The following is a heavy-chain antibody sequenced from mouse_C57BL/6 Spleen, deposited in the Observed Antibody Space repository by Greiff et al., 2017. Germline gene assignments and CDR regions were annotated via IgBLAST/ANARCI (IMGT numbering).Heavy chain of an antibody. CDR1: GFNIKDYY. CDR3: ARRGYDYYDVYWYFDV. D-gene: IGHD2-4*01. J-gene: IGHJ1*03. V-gene: IGHV14-2*01. CDR2: IDPEDGET. Sequence: VQLQQSGAELVKPGASVKLSCTASGFNIKDYYMHWVKQRTEQGLEWIGRIDPEDGETKYAPKFQGKATLTADTSSNTAYLQLSSLTSEDTAVYYCARRGYDYYDVYWYFDVWGTGTTVTVSS.